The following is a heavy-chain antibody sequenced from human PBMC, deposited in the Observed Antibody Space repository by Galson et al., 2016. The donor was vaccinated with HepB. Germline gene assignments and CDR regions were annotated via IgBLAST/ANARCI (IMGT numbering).Heavy chain of an antibody. V-gene: IGHV1-3*01. CDR3: AESSLGTDYYDSEGYNWFDP. D-gene: IGHD3-22*01. CDR2: INAGNGHT. J-gene: IGHJ5*02. CDR1: GYSFTSYA. Sequence: SVKVSCKASGYSFTSYAIYWVRQAPGQRLEWMGWINAGNGHTKYSQKFLGRVTITRDTSASTAYMELRSLRSEDTAVYYCAESSLGTDYYDSEGYNWFDPWGQGTLVTVSS.